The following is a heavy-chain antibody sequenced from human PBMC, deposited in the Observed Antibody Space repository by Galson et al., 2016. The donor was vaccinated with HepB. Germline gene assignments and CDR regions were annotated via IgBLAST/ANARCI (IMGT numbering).Heavy chain of an antibody. CDR3: ARDDDYIWGSYRYTRTVPQYYFDY. J-gene: IGHJ4*02. Sequence: SLRLSCAASGFTFSSYAMHWVRQAPDKGLEWVAVISYDGSNNYYTDSVKGRFTISRDNSKKTLYLQMNSLRAEDTAVYYCARDDDYIWGSYRYTRTVPQYYFDYWGQGTLVTVSS. V-gene: IGHV3-30-3*01. CDR2: ISYDGSNN. D-gene: IGHD3-16*02. CDR1: GFTFSSYA.